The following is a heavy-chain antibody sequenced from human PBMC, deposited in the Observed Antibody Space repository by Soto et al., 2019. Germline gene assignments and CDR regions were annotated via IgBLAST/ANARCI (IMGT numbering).Heavy chain of an antibody. D-gene: IGHD3-10*01. CDR3: ARHRVVRGVFVGWFDP. V-gene: IGHV4-39*01. Sequence: SETLSLTCTVSGGSISSSSYYWGWIRQPPGKGLEWIGRIYYSGSTYYNPSLKSRVTISVDTSKNQFSLKLSSVTAADTAVYYCARHRVVRGVFVGWFDPWGQGTLVTVSS. CDR1: GGSISSSSYY. CDR2: IYYSGST. J-gene: IGHJ5*02.